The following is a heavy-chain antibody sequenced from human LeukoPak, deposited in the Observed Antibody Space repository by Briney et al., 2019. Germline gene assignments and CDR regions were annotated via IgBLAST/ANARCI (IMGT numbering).Heavy chain of an antibody. V-gene: IGHV3-48*01. CDR3: AKDILRSPGYFDY. CDR1: GFTFSSYS. J-gene: IGHJ4*02. D-gene: IGHD2-21*01. CDR2: ISSSSSTI. Sequence: PGGSLRLSCAASGFTFSSYSMNWVRQAPGKGLEWVSYISSSSSTIYYADSVKGRFTISRDNAKNSLYLQMNSLRAEDTALYYCAKDILRSPGYFDYWGQGTLVTVSS.